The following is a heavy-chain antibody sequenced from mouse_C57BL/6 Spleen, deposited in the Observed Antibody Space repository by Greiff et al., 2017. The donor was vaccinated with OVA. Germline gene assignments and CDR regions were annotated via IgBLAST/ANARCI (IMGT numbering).Heavy chain of an antibody. CDR3: ARGITTVGYFDV. D-gene: IGHD1-1*01. Sequence: VQLQQSGPELVKPGASVKMSCKASGYTFTDYNMHWVKQSPGKSLEWIGYINPNNGGTSYNQKFKGKATLTVNKSSSTAYMELRSLTSEDSAVYYCARGITTVGYFDVWGTGTTVTVSS. V-gene: IGHV1-22*01. CDR2: INPNNGGT. J-gene: IGHJ1*03. CDR1: GYTFTDYN.